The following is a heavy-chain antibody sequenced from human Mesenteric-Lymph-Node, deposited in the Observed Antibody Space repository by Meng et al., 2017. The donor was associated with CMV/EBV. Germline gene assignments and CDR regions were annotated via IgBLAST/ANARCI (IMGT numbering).Heavy chain of an antibody. Sequence: AGGNVSRYAISGGRQDPGQGLEWRGGISPICGTANYAEKYQGRVTMTTDESTSKAYMGLSSLRSEDTAVYYCARGHGRYTWNRALDYWGQGTLVTVSS. CDR3: ARGHGRYTWNRALDY. D-gene: IGHD1-20*01. CDR2: ISPICGTA. V-gene: IGHV1-69*05. CDR1: GGNVSRYA. J-gene: IGHJ4*02.